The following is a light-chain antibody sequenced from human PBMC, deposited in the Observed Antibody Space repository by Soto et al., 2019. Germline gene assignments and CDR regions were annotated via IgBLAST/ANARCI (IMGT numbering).Light chain of an antibody. V-gene: IGLV2-8*01. CDR3: SSYAGSNNFV. CDR2: EVS. J-gene: IGLJ1*01. CDR1: SSDIGAYIY. Sequence: QSLLTQPPSASGSPGQSVTISCTGTSSDIGAYIYVSWYQQRPGKAPKLMISEVSRRPSGVPERFSGSKSGNTASLTVSGLQADDEAHYYCSSYAGSNNFVFGTGTKVTVL.